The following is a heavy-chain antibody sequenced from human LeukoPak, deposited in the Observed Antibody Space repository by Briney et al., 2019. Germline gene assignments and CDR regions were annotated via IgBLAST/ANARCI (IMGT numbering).Heavy chain of an antibody. CDR2: IYYSGSP. V-gene: IGHV4-39*01. Sequence: SETLSLTCTVSGCSISSTSYYWGWIRQAPGKGLEWLGSIYYSGSPFYNPSLKSRVTVSVDTSKNQFSLRLISVTAADTAVYYCARQKPVVVGATGWFDPWGQGTLVTVSS. D-gene: IGHD2-15*01. J-gene: IGHJ5*02. CDR3: ARQKPVVVGATGWFDP. CDR1: GCSISSTSYY.